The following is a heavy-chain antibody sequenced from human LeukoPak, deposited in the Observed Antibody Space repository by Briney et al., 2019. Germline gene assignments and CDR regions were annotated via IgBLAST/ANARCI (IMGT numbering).Heavy chain of an antibody. CDR2: ISSNE. Sequence: GGSLRLSCSASEFTFSRYAMHWVRQAPGKGLEYVSGISSNEDSVKGRFTISRDNSKNTLYLQMSSLRAEDTAVYYCVTVGMTSIWSYLRFDPRGQGTLVSVSS. CDR1: EFTFSRYA. V-gene: IGHV3-30*14. J-gene: IGHJ5*02. CDR3: VTVGMTSIWSYLRFDP. D-gene: IGHD1-26*01.